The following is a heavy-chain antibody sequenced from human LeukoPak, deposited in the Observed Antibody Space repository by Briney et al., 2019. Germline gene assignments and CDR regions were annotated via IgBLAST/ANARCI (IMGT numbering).Heavy chain of an antibody. CDR1: GGSISSSSYY. CDR3: ARVTGYMIEDYFDY. J-gene: IGHJ4*02. D-gene: IGHD3-22*01. Sequence: SETLSLTCTVSGGSISSSSYYWGWIRQPPGKGLEWIGSIYYSGSTYYNPSLKSRVTISVDTSKNQFSLRLSSVTAADTAVYYCARVTGYMIEDYFDYWGQGTLVTVSS. V-gene: IGHV4-39*07. CDR2: IYYSGST.